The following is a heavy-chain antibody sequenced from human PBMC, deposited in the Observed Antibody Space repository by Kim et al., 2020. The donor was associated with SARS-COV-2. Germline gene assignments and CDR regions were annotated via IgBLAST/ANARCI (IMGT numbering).Heavy chain of an antibody. CDR3: VNWGFG. V-gene: IGHV3-23*01. J-gene: IGHJ4*02. CDR2: IGPSGGTT. CDR1: GLTFSNYG. D-gene: IGHD3-16*01. Sequence: GGSLRLSCAASGLTFSNYGMNWVRQAPGKGLEWVSNIGPSGGTTYYADSVRGRFIISRDNPKNTLYLQMNSLTAEDTAVYYCVNWGFGWGQGTLVTVSS.